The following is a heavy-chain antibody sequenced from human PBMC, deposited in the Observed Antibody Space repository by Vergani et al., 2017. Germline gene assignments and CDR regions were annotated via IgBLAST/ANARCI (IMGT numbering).Heavy chain of an antibody. CDR3: ASIEGDYPIDY. CDR1: GFTFSSYG. D-gene: IGHD4-11*01. V-gene: IGHV3-30*03. Sequence: VQLVESGGGLVQPGRSLRLSCAASGFTFSSYGMHWVRQAPGKGLEWVAVISYDGSNKYYADSVKGRFTISRDNSKNTLYLQMNSLRAEDTAVYYCASIEGDYPIDYWGQGTLVTVSS. J-gene: IGHJ4*02. CDR2: ISYDGSNK.